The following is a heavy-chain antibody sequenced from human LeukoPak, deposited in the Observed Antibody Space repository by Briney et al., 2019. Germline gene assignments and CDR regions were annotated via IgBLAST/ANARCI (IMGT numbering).Heavy chain of an antibody. D-gene: IGHD1-14*01. J-gene: IGHJ5*02. CDR3: ARDKTGWFDP. CDR2: IYYSGST. V-gene: IGHV4-59*01. Sequence: SETLSLTCTVSGGSINGYYWSWIRQPPGKGLEWIGYIYYSGSTNYNPSLKSRVTISVDTSKTQFSLKLTSVSAADTAVYYCARDKTGWFDPWGQGTLVTVSS. CDR1: GGSINGYY.